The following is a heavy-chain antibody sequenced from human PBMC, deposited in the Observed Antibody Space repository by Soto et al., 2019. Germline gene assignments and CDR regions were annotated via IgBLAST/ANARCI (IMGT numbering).Heavy chain of an antibody. J-gene: IGHJ5*02. CDR2: INWDDDK. CDR1: GFSLNTNGMC. Sequence: GSGPTLVNPTQTLTLTCTFSGFSLNTNGMCVSWIRQPPGKALEWLAHINWDDDKYYSPSLKSRLTITKDTSKNQVVLTMTSMDPVDTATYYCAHSLIGYYYDSSGSNWFDPWGQGTLVTV. D-gene: IGHD3-22*01. V-gene: IGHV2-70*12. CDR3: AHSLIGYYYDSSGSNWFDP.